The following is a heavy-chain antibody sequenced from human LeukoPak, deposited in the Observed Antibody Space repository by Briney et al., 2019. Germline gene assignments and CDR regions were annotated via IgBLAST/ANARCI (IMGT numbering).Heavy chain of an antibody. CDR3: ARTYYYDSSGCPDAFDI. CDR1: GGSISSYY. CDR2: IYYSGST. Sequence: SETLSLTCTVSGGSISSYYWSWIRQPPGKGLEWIGYIYYSGSTNYNPSLKSRVTISVDTSKNQFSLKLSSVTAADTAVYYCARTYYYDSSGCPDAFDIWGQGTMVTVS. D-gene: IGHD3-22*01. V-gene: IGHV4-59*01. J-gene: IGHJ3*02.